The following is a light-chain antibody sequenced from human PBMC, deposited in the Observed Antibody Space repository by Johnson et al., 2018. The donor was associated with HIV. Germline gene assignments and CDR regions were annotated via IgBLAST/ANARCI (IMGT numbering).Light chain of an antibody. CDR2: ENN. V-gene: IGLV1-51*02. CDR1: SSNIGNNY. Sequence: QSVLTQPPSVSAAPGQKVTISCSGSSSNIGNNYVSWYQHLPGTAPKLLIYENNKRPSGIPDRFSGSKSGTSATLGITGLQTGDEADYYCGTWDSSLSAYVSGTGTKVTVL. CDR3: GTWDSSLSAYV. J-gene: IGLJ1*01.